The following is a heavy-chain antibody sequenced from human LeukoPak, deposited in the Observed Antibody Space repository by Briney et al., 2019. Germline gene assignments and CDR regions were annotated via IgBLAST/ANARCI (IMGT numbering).Heavy chain of an antibody. J-gene: IGHJ6*04. D-gene: IGHD2-2*01. V-gene: IGHV4-34*01. Sequence: SETLSLTCAVYGGSFSGYYWSWIRQPPGKGLEWIGEINHSGSTNYNPSLKSRVTISVDTSKNQFSLKLSSVTAADTAVYYCARGRYCSSTSCSGIYYGIDVWGKGTTVTVSS. CDR3: ARGRYCSSTSCSGIYYGIDV. CDR2: INHSGST. CDR1: GGSFSGYY.